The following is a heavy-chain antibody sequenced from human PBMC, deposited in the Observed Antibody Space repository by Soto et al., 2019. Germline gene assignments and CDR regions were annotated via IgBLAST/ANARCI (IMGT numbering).Heavy chain of an antibody. D-gene: IGHD3-22*01. Sequence: GGSLRLSCAASGFTFSSYSMNWVRQAPGKGLEWVSSISSSSSYIYYADSVKGRFTISRDNAKNSMYLQMKSLRAEDTEVYYCERDSRSPLTMIVVGDYGDAFDIWGQGTMVTVSS. V-gene: IGHV3-21*01. CDR1: GFTFSSYS. CDR3: ERDSRSPLTMIVVGDYGDAFDI. J-gene: IGHJ3*02. CDR2: ISSSSSYI.